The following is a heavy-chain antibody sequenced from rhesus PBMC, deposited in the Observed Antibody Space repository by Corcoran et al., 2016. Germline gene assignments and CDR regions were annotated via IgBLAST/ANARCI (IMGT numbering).Heavy chain of an antibody. J-gene: IGHJ3*01. Sequence: QLQLQESGPGLVKPSETLSVTCAVSGGPISSSYWSWSRQAPGKGLEWIGYIYGSGSSTNYNPSLKSRVTLSVDTSKNQLSLKLSSVTTADTAVYYCARNTVTTGAFDFWGQGLRVTVSS. D-gene: IGHD4-23*01. CDR1: GGPISSSY. CDR3: ARNTVTTGAFDF. V-gene: IGHV4-169*01. CDR2: IYGSGSST.